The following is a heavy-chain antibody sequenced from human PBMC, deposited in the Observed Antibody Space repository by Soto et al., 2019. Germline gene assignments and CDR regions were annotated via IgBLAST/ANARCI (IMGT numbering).Heavy chain of an antibody. D-gene: IGHD6-19*01. J-gene: IGHJ4*02. CDR2: ISYDGSNK. CDR1: GFTFSSFS. V-gene: IGHV3-30*09. CDR3: ARTTAVAGTPEFDY. Sequence: GGSLRLSCAASGFTFSSFSLHWVRQAPGKGLEWLALISYDGSNKYNADSVKGRFAISRDNSKNTLYLQVNSLRPEDTAVYYCARTTAVAGTPEFDYWGQGT.